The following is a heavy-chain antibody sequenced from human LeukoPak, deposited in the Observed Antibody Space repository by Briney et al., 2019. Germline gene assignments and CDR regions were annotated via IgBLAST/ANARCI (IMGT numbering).Heavy chain of an antibody. CDR3: AKPAQYGSGTKGDWFDP. CDR1: GFTFSSYA. V-gene: IGHV3-23*01. CDR2: ISGSGGST. D-gene: IGHD3-10*01. Sequence: GGSLRLSCAASGFTFSSYAMSWVRQAPGKGLEWVSAISGSGGSTYYADSVKGRFTISRDNSKNTLYLQMNSLRAEDTAVYYCAKPAQYGSGTKGDWFDPWGQGTLVTVSS. J-gene: IGHJ5*02.